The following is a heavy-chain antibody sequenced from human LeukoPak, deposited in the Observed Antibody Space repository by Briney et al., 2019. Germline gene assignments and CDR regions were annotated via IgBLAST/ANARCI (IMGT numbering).Heavy chain of an antibody. D-gene: IGHD1-1*01. V-gene: IGHV1-8*01. CDR3: ARNLPAVRPFDY. CDR1: GYTFTSYD. Sequence: GASVKVSCKASGYTFTSYDINWVRQATGQGLGWMGWMNPNSGNTGYAQKFQGRVTMTRNTSISTAYMGLSSLRSEDTAVYYCARNLPAVRPFDYWGQGTLVTVSS. CDR2: MNPNSGNT. J-gene: IGHJ4*02.